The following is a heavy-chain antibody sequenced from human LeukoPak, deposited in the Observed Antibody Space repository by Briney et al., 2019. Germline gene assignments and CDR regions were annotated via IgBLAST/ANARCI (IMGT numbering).Heavy chain of an antibody. CDR3: ARGNDY. V-gene: IGHV4-59*08. J-gene: IGHJ4*02. Sequence: SETLSLTCTVSGGSISSSYWSWIRQPPGKGLEWIGYIYYSGSSNYNPSLKSRVTISVDTSKNQVSLKLSSVTAADTAVYYCARGNDYWGQGTLVTVSS. CDR1: GGSISSSY. CDR2: IYYSGSS.